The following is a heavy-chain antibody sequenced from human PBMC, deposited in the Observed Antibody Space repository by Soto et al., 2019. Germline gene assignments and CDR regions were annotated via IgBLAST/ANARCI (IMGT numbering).Heavy chain of an antibody. CDR1: GFTFSSYA. V-gene: IGHV3-30-3*01. CDR2: ISYDGSNK. D-gene: IGHD5-12*01. CDR3: ARDDDVGVEATIGPS. Sequence: QVQLVESGGGVVQPGRSLRLSCAASGFTFSSYAMHWVRQAPGKGLEWVAVISYDGSNKYYADSVKGRFTISRDNSKNTLYLQMNSLRAEDTAVYYWARDDDVGVEATIGPSWGQGTLVTVSS. J-gene: IGHJ5*02.